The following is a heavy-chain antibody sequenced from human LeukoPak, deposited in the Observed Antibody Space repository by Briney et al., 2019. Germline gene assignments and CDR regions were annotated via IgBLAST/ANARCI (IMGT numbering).Heavy chain of an antibody. Sequence: GGYLRLSCAASGFTFSSYGMHWVRQAPGKGLEWVAVIWYDGSNKYYADSVKGRFTISRDNSKNTLYLQMNSLRAEDTAVYYCARGVPAAISWFDPWGQGTLVTVSS. CDR3: ARGVPAAISWFDP. D-gene: IGHD2-2*02. CDR2: IWYDGSNK. V-gene: IGHV3-33*01. CDR1: GFTFSSYG. J-gene: IGHJ5*02.